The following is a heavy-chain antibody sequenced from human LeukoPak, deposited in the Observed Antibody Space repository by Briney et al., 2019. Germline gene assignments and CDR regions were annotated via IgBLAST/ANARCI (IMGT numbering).Heavy chain of an antibody. Sequence: GGSLRLSCAASGFPFSSHNMNWVRQAPGKGLEWVSDISSSGSTIYFADSVKGRFTISRDNAKNSLYLQMNSLIAEDTAVYYCARGVYDLWSGYRTDYWGQGTLVTVSS. CDR1: GFPFSSHN. V-gene: IGHV3-48*01. CDR3: ARGVYDLWSGYRTDY. CDR2: ISSSGSTI. J-gene: IGHJ4*02. D-gene: IGHD3/OR15-3a*01.